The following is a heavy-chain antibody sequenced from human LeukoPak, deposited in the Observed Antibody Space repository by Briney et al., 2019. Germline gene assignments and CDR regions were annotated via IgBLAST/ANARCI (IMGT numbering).Heavy chain of an antibody. CDR2: ISGSGGTT. CDR3: AKGVRIAAAGTVYFQH. V-gene: IGHV3-23*01. J-gene: IGHJ1*01. CDR1: GFTFSSYA. Sequence: SGGSLRLSCAASGFTFSSYAMSWVRQAPGKGLEWVSAISGSGGTTYHADSVKGRFTISRDNSKNTLYLQMYSLGAEDTAVYYCAKGVRIAAAGTVYFQHWGQGTLVTVSS. D-gene: IGHD6-13*01.